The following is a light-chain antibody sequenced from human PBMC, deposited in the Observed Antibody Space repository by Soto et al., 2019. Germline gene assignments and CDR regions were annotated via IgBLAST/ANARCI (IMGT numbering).Light chain of an antibody. J-gene: IGKJ5*01. CDR1: QSVSSSY. CDR3: HQYNKCPPIP. Sequence: EIVLTQSPCTLSLTQGERATLSCRASQSVSSSYLAWYQQKPGQAPRLLIYGASSRATGIPDRFSGSGSGTDFTLTISRLEPEDFAVYYCHQYNKCPPIPFGQGTRLAIK. CDR2: GAS. V-gene: IGKV3-20*01.